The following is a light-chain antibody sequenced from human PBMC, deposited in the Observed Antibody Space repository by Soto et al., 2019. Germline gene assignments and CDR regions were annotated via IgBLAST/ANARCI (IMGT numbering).Light chain of an antibody. Sequence: DIQMTQSPSTLSASVGDRVTITCRASQSISSWLAWYQQKPGKAPKLLIYEASRLQSGVSSRFSGSGSGTEFTLTITRLQPDDFATYYCQQYDTYCTFGQGTRLEIK. CDR3: QQYDTYCT. CDR2: EAS. J-gene: IGKJ2*02. V-gene: IGKV1-5*03. CDR1: QSISSW.